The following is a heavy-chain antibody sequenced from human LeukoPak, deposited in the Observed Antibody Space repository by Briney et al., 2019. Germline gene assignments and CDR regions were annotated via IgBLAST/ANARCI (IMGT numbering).Heavy chain of an antibody. Sequence: ASVKVSCKASGYTFTGYYMHWVRQAPGQGLEWMGRINPNSGGTNYAQKSQGRVTMTRDTSISTAYMELSRLRSDDTAVYYCASYCSGGSCHKPFDYWGQGTLVTVSS. V-gene: IGHV1-2*06. D-gene: IGHD2-15*01. CDR3: ASYCSGGSCHKPFDY. CDR1: GYTFTGYY. CDR2: INPNSGGT. J-gene: IGHJ4*02.